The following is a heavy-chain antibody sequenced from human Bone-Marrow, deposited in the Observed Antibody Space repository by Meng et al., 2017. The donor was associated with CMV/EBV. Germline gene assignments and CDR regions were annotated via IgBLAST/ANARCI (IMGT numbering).Heavy chain of an antibody. Sequence: SETLSLTCAVHGTSFSDYSWTWIRHSPRKGLEWIGQINHRGSTNFNPSLMGRVTISVDSSKEQFSLRLTSMPAADTAVYYCAGEIDIWGQGTAVTVSS. CDR2: INHRGST. D-gene: IGHD2-21*01. CDR3: AGEIDI. CDR1: GTSFSDYS. V-gene: IGHV4-34*01. J-gene: IGHJ4*02.